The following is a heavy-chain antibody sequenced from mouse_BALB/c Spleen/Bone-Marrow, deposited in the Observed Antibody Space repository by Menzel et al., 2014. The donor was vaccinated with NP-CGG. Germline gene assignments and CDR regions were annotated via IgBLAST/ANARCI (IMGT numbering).Heavy chain of an antibody. Sequence: EVKLMESGGGLVQPGGSLKVSCAASGFDLSRFWMSWVRQAPGKGLEWIGEINPDSSTINYTPSLKDKFIISRDSAKNTLYLQMSKVRSEDTALYYCARRYGSSYRYWYFDVWGAGTTVTVSS. CDR1: GFDLSRFW. V-gene: IGHV4-1*02. CDR2: INPDSSTI. J-gene: IGHJ1*01. CDR3: ARRYGSSYRYWYFDV. D-gene: IGHD1-1*01.